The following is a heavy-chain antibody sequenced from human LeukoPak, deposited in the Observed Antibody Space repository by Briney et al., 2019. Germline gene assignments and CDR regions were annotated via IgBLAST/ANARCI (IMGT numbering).Heavy chain of an antibody. CDR1: GGSISSSNW. Sequence: SGTLSLTCAVSGGSISSSNWWSWVRQPPGKGLEWIGNIYYTGSTYYNASLQSRVTISIDMSKNQFSLRLNSVTAADTAMYYCVKSGGYGLIDYWGQGTLVTVSS. V-gene: IGHV4-4*02. CDR2: IYYTGST. J-gene: IGHJ4*02. D-gene: IGHD1-26*01. CDR3: VKSGGYGLIDY.